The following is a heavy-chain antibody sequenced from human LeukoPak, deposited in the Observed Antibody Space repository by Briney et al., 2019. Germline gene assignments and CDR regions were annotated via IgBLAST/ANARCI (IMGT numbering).Heavy chain of an antibody. D-gene: IGHD6-19*01. CDR1: GLTFSSYS. J-gene: IGHJ4*02. CDR2: ISSSSSYI. CDR3: ARAIGNSSGWLWGGGY. V-gene: IGHV3-21*01. Sequence: PGGSLRLSCAASGLTFSSYSMNWVRQAPGKGLEWVSSISSSSSYIYYADSVKGRFTISRDNAKNSLYLQMNSLRAEDTAVYYCARAIGNSSGWLWGGGYWGQGTLVTVSS.